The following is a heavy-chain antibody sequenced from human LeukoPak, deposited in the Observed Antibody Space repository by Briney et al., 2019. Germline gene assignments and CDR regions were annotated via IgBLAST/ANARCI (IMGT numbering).Heavy chain of an antibody. J-gene: IGHJ5*02. CDR3: ARGGFDWLLTPQFDP. CDR1: GYTFTSYG. V-gene: IGHV1-2*02. CDR2: INPNSGGT. Sequence: ASVKVSCKASGYTFTSYGISWVRQAPGQGLEWMGWINPNSGGTNYAQKFQGRVTMTRDTSISTAYMELSRLRSDDTAVYYCARGGFDWLLTPQFDPWGQGTLVTVSS. D-gene: IGHD3-9*01.